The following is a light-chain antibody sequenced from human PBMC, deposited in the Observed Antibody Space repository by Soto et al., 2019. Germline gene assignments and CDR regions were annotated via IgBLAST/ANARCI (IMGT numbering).Light chain of an antibody. CDR2: KAS. V-gene: IGKV1-5*03. Sequence: DIQMTQSPSTLSASVGDRVTITCRASQSISSWLAWYQQKPGKAPKLLIYKASSLESGVPSRFSGSGSGTEFTLTISSLQPADFATYYCQHYSNNSWTFGQGTKVDIK. CDR3: QHYSNNSWT. J-gene: IGKJ1*01. CDR1: QSISSW.